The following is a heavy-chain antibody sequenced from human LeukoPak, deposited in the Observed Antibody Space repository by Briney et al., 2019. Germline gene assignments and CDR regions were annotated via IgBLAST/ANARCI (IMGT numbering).Heavy chain of an antibody. CDR3: ARVGYSGWNLEY. CDR1: GFTFSSYG. CDR2: IRYDGSNK. Sequence: GGSLRLSCAASGFTFSSYGIHWVRQAPGKGLEWVAFIRYDGSNKYYTDSVKGRFTISRDDAKNSLYVQMNSLRDEDTAVYYCARVGYSGWNLEYWGQGTLVTVSS. J-gene: IGHJ4*02. V-gene: IGHV3-30*02. D-gene: IGHD5-12*01.